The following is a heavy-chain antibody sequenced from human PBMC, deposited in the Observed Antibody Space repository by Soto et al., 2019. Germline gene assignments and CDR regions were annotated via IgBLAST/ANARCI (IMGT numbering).Heavy chain of an antibody. Sequence: ASVKVSCKASGDTFTSYDINWVRQATGQGLEWMGWMNPNSGNTGYAQKFQGRVTMTRNTSISTAYMELSSLRSEDTAVYYCARGDYDILTGPNGMDVWGQGTTVTVSS. J-gene: IGHJ6*02. V-gene: IGHV1-8*01. CDR1: GDTFTSYD. CDR3: ARGDYDILTGPNGMDV. D-gene: IGHD3-9*01. CDR2: MNPNSGNT.